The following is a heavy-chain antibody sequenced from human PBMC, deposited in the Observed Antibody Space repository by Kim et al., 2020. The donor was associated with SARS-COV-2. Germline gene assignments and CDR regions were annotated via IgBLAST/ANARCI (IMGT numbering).Heavy chain of an antibody. V-gene: IGHV3-23*01. D-gene: IGHD5-12*01. CDR2: T. Sequence: TYSADSWKGRFTIARNNARNALYLQMNSLRGEDTAVYYCAKDLMGLRSDDWGQGTLVTVSS. J-gene: IGHJ4*02. CDR3: AKDLMGLRSDD.